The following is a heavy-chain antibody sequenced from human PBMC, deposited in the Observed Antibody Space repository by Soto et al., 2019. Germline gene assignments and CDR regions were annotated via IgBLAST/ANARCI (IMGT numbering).Heavy chain of an antibody. D-gene: IGHD3-3*01. CDR2: ISGSGGST. J-gene: IGHJ5*02. CDR1: GFTFSSYA. CDR3: ANPPNYDFGSGPILPIGFDP. V-gene: IGHV3-23*01. Sequence: GGSLRLSCAASGFTFSSYAMSWVRQAPGKGLEWVSAISGSGGSTYYADSVKGRFTISRDSSKNRLCLQLTRLRAEATAVYYCANPPNYDFGSGPILPIGFDPWGQGTLVTV.